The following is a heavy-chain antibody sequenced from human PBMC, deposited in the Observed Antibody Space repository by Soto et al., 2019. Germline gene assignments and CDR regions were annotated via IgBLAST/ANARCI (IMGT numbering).Heavy chain of an antibody. J-gene: IGHJ3*02. V-gene: IGHV1-2*04. CDR1: GYTFTGYY. Sequence: QVQLVQSGAEVKKPGASVKVSCKASGYTFTGYYMHWVRQAPGQGLEWMGWINPNSGGTNYAQKFQGWVTMTRDTSISTAYMELSRLRSDDTSVYYCATFFWGIEGDAFDIWGQGTMVTVSS. CDR2: INPNSGGT. CDR3: ATFFWGIEGDAFDI. D-gene: IGHD3-16*01.